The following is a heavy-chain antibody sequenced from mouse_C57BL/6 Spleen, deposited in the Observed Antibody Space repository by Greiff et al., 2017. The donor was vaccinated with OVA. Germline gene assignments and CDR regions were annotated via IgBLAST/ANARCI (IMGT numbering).Heavy chain of an antibody. CDR2: ISDGGSYT. Sequence: DVKLVESGGGLVKPGGSLTLSCAASGFTFSSYAMSWVRQTPEKRLEWVATISDGGSYTYYPDNVKGRFTISRDNAKNNLYLQMSHLKSEDTAMYYCARDRGDEGFAYWGQGTTLTVSA. CDR1: GFTFSSYA. J-gene: IGHJ2*01. D-gene: IGHD3-1*01. V-gene: IGHV5-4*01. CDR3: ARDRGDEGFAY.